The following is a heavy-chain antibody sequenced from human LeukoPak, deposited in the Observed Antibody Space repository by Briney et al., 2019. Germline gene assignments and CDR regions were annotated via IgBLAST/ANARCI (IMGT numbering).Heavy chain of an antibody. CDR2: IYSRGDT. J-gene: IGHJ4*02. Sequence: GGSLRLTCAASGFTASSNSMNWVRQAPGKGLEWVSVIYSRGDTSYADSVKGRFTISRDNSKNTLYLQMSSLRVEDTAVYYCTRDTPGIAASVSGGWGQGTLVTVSS. CDR3: TRDTPGIAASVSGG. D-gene: IGHD6-13*01. CDR1: GFTASSNS. V-gene: IGHV3-53*01.